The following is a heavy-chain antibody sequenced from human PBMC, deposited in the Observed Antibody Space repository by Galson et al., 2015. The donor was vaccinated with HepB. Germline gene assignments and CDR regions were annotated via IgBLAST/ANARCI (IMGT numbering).Heavy chain of an antibody. V-gene: IGHV1-18*01. J-gene: IGHJ5*02. Sequence: SVKVSCKASGYKFTNYGINWVRQAPGQGPEWMGWISSYNGNTNYAQKFQGRVTMTTDTSTSTAYMELRSLRSDDTAVYYCARDHTVTTKNWLDPWGQGTLVTVSS. D-gene: IGHD4-17*01. CDR1: GYKFTNYG. CDR2: ISSYNGNT. CDR3: ARDHTVTTKNWLDP.